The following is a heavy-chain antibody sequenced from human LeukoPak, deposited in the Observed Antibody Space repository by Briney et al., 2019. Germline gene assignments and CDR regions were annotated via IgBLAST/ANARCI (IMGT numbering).Heavy chain of an antibody. V-gene: IGHV4-61*05. CDR2: IYYSGST. J-gene: IGHJ4*02. CDR3: ASIAVATRNFDY. CDR1: GGSISSSSYY. D-gene: IGHD6-19*01. Sequence: SETLSLTCTVSGGSISSSSYYWGWIRQPPGKGLEWIGYIYYSGSTNYNPSLKSRVTISVDTSKNQFSLKLSSVTAADTAVYYCASIAVATRNFDYWGQGTLVTVSS.